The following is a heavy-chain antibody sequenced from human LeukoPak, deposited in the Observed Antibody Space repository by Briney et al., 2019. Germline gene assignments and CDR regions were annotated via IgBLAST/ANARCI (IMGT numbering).Heavy chain of an antibody. J-gene: IGHJ4*02. CDR2: INPNSGGT. CDR1: GYTFTGYY. Sequence: VSVKVSCKASGYTFTGYYMHWVRQAPGQGLEWMGWINPNSGGTNYAQKFQGRVTMTRDTSISTAYMELSRLRSDDTAVYYCARDPNSSWYTNFGYWGQGTLVTVSS. V-gene: IGHV1-2*02. D-gene: IGHD6-13*01. CDR3: ARDPNSSWYTNFGY.